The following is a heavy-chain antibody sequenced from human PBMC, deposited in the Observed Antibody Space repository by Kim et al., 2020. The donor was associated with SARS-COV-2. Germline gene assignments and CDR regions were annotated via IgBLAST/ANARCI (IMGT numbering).Heavy chain of an antibody. CDR2: MNPNSGNT. J-gene: IGHJ3*02. Sequence: ASVKVSCKASGYTFTSYDINWVRQATGQGLEWMGWMNPNSGNTGYAQKFQGRVTMTRNTSISTAYMELSSLRSEDTAVYYCARGLLLWFGELGTDAFDIWGQGTMVTVSS. CDR1: GYTFTSYD. CDR3: ARGLLLWFGELGTDAFDI. D-gene: IGHD3-10*01. V-gene: IGHV1-8*01.